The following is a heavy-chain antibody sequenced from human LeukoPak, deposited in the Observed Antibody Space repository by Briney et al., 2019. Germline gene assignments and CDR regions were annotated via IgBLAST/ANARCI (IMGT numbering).Heavy chain of an antibody. Sequence: GESLKISCKGSGYSFTSYWIGWVRHMAGKGLEWMGIIYPGDSETRYSPSFQGRVTMSADKSVSTAYLQWSSLKASDTAIYYRAKYYEFSSSSEVGFDYWGQGTLVTVSS. D-gene: IGHD3-3*01. CDR2: IYPGDSET. CDR1: GYSFTSYW. J-gene: IGHJ4*02. V-gene: IGHV5-51*01. CDR3: AKYYEFSSSSEVGFDY.